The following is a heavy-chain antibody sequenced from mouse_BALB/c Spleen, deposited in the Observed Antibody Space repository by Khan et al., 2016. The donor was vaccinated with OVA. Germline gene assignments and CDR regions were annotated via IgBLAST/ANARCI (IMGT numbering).Heavy chain of an antibody. CDR1: GYTFTDYY. Sequence: VQLQEPGAELARPGASVKLACKASGYTFTDYYINWVKQRTGQGLEWIGEISPGRGDTYDNEKCKGKATLTADKASTTAYMQLSSLTSEASAVYFCARRNYFGYTFAYWGQGTLVTVSA. J-gene: IGHJ3*01. CDR2: ISPGRGDT. V-gene: IGHV1-77*01. D-gene: IGHD1-2*01. CDR3: ARRNYFGYTFAY.